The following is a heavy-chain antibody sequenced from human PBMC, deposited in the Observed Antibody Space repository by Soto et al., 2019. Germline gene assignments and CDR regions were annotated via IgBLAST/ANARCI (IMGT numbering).Heavy chain of an antibody. Sequence: PGGSLRLSCAASGFTFSSYGMHCVRQAPGKGLEWVAVISYDGSNKYYADSVKGRFTISRDNSKNTLYMQMNSLRAEDTAVYYCAKENRRVVTAPPAFDYWGQGTMVTVSS. CDR1: GFTFSSYG. J-gene: IGHJ4*02. D-gene: IGHD2-21*02. CDR3: AKENRRVVTAPPAFDY. CDR2: ISYDGSNK. V-gene: IGHV3-30*18.